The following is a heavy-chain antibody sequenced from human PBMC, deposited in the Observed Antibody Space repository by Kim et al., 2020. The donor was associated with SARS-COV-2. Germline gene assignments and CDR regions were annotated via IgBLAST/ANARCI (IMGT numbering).Heavy chain of an antibody. CDR3: ARVRSNSDWHDGCDI. J-gene: IGHJ3*02. V-gene: IGHV3-11*05. CDR1: GFTFTDHQ. CDR2: IGTSSS. Sequence: GGSLRLSCAASGFTFTDHQMSWIRQAPGKGLKWISNIGTSSSYADSVKGRFTISRDNAKNSLYLQMNSLRAEDTAVYYCARVRSNSDWHDGCDIWGQGT. D-gene: IGHD6-25*01.